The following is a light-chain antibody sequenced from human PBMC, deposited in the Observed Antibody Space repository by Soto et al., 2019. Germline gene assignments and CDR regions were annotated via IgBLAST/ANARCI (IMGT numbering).Light chain of an antibody. CDR2: YDS. J-gene: IGLJ1*01. CDR1: NIGSKS. Sequence: SYELTQPPSVSVAPGKKARITCGGNNIGSKSVHWYQQKPAQAPVLVIYYDSDRPSGIPERFSGSNSGNTATLTISRVEAGDEADYYCQVWDSSSDHYVFGTGTKLTVL. V-gene: IGLV3-21*04. CDR3: QVWDSSSDHYV.